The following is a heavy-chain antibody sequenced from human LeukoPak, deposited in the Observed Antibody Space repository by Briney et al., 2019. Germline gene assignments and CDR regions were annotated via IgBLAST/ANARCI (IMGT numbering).Heavy chain of an antibody. CDR1: VFTFSSYW. J-gene: IGHJ6*02. V-gene: IGHV3-7*01. Sequence: GGSLRLSCAASVFTFSSYWISWVRQAPGKGLEGVANIKQDGSEKYYVDSVKGRFTISRDNAKNSLYLQMNSLRAEDTAVYYCARDSEPGLDVWGQGTTVTVSS. CDR3: ARDSEPGLDV. D-gene: IGHD1-26*01. CDR2: IKQDGSEK.